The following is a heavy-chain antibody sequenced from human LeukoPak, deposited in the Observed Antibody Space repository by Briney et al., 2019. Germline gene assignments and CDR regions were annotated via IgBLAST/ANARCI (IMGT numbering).Heavy chain of an antibody. CDR2: MNPNSGNT. D-gene: IGHD6-19*01. Sequence: GASVKVSCKASGYTFTSYDINWVRQATGQGLEWMGWMNPNSGNTGYAQKFQGRVTMTRNTSISTAYMELSSLRSEDTAVYYCAREGTPVAGSVGWFDPWGQGTLVTVSS. CDR3: AREGTPVAGSVGWFDP. V-gene: IGHV1-8*01. CDR1: GYTFTSYD. J-gene: IGHJ5*02.